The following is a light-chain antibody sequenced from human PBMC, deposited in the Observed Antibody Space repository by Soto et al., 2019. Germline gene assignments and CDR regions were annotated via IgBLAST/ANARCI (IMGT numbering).Light chain of an antibody. Sequence: DIQMTQSPSSLSASVVDRVTITCRASQGISNYLAWYQQKPGKVPKLLIYAASTLQSGVPSRFSGSGSGTDFTLTISSLQPEDVATYYCQKYNSVWTFGQGTKVDIK. J-gene: IGKJ1*01. V-gene: IGKV1-27*01. CDR1: QGISNY. CDR3: QKYNSVWT. CDR2: AAS.